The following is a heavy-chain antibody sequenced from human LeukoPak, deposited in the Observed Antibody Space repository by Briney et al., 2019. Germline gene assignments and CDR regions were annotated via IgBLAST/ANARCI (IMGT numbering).Heavy chain of an antibody. V-gene: IGHV3-23*01. CDR1: GFTFSSYA. CDR3: AKDRHYYDSSGCYYWNFDL. D-gene: IGHD3-22*01. CDR2: ISGSGGST. Sequence: SGGSLRLSCAASGFTFSSYAMSWVRQAPGKGLEWVSAISGSGGSTYYADSVKGRFTISRDNSKNTLYLQMNSLRAEDTAVYYCAKDRHYYDSSGCYYWNFDLWGRGTLVTVSS. J-gene: IGHJ2*01.